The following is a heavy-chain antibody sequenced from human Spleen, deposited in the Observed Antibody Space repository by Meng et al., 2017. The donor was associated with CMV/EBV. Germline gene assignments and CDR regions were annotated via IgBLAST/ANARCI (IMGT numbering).Heavy chain of an antibody. Sequence: SETLSLTCTVSGGSISSYYWSWIRQPPGKGLEWIGYIYYSGSTNYNPSLKSRVTTSVDTSKSQFSLKLSSVTAADTAVYYCARDWDFGRGQYGMDVWGQGTTVTVSS. D-gene: IGHD1-26*01. V-gene: IGHV4-59*01. CDR2: IYYSGST. J-gene: IGHJ6*02. CDR1: GGSISSYY. CDR3: ARDWDFGRGQYGMDV.